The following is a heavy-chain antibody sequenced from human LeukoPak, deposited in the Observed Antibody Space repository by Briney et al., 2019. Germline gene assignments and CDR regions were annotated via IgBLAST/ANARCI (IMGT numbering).Heavy chain of an antibody. Sequence: SETLSLTCTVSGGSLSSGDYYWSWIRHPPGKGLEWIGFTYYSGSTYYNPSHKSRVTISVDTSKNQFTLKLSSVTAADTAVYYCARVGDYDSSGTFDYWGQGTLVTVSS. J-gene: IGHJ4*02. CDR3: ARVGDYDSSGTFDY. CDR1: GGSLSSGDYY. D-gene: IGHD3-22*01. V-gene: IGHV4-30-4*08. CDR2: TYYSGST.